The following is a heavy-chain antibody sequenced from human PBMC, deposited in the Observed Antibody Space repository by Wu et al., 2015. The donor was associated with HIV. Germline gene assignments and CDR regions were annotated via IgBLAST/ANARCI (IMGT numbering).Heavy chain of an antibody. CDR3: ARDLTYYYDSSGYYYKIRDAFDI. Sequence: QVQLVQSGAEVKKPGASVKVSCKASGYTFTSYDINWVRQATGQGLEWMGWMNPNSGNTGYAQKFQGRVTITRNTSISTAYMELSSLRSEDTAVYYCARDLTYYYDSSGYYYKIRDAFDIWGQGTMVTVSS. J-gene: IGHJ3*02. V-gene: IGHV1-8*03. D-gene: IGHD3-22*01. CDR2: MNPNSGNT. CDR1: GYTFTSYD.